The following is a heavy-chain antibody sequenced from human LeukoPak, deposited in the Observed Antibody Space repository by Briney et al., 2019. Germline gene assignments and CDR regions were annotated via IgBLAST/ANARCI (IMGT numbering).Heavy chain of an antibody. D-gene: IGHD3-10*01. V-gene: IGHV1-69*13. CDR2: IIPIFGTA. Sequence: ASVKVSCKASGGTFSSYAISWVRQAPGQGLEWMGGIIPIFGTANYAQKFQGRVTITADESTSTAYMELSSPRSEDTAVYYCARQYYYGSGSYDYWGQGTLVTVSS. CDR1: GGTFSSYA. CDR3: ARQYYYGSGSYDY. J-gene: IGHJ4*02.